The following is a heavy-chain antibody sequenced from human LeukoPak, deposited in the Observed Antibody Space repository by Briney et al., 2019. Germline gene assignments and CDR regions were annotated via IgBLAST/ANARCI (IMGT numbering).Heavy chain of an antibody. V-gene: IGHV3-30-3*01. CDR1: GFTFSSYA. Sequence: GGSLRLSCAASGFTFSSYAMHWVRQAPGKGLEWVAVISYDGSNKYYADSVKGRFTISRGNAKNSLYLQMNSLRAEDTAVYYCARDPTRANSTDYWGQGALVTVSS. CDR3: ARDPTRANSTDY. D-gene: IGHD2/OR15-2a*01. CDR2: ISYDGSNK. J-gene: IGHJ4*02.